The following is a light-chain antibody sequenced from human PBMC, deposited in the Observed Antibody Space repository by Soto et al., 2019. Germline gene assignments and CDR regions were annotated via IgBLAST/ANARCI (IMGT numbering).Light chain of an antibody. V-gene: IGKV3-20*01. J-gene: IGKJ2*01. Sequence: EIVLTQSPGTLSLSPGERATLSCRASQSVNSNYLAWYQQKPGQVPRPLIYGASIRAAGVPDRLSGSGSGTDFTLTIRRMAPEDYAVYCCPQYGTSPHTLGQGTKLEIK. CDR3: PQYGTSPHT. CDR2: GAS. CDR1: QSVNSNY.